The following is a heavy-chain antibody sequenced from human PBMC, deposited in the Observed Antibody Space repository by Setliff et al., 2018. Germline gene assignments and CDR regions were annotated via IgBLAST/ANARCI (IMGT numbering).Heavy chain of an antibody. V-gene: IGHV4-39*01. D-gene: IGHD1-1*01. Sequence: PSETLSLTCKVSGDSMNSGVYYWAWIRQPPGKGLEWIGRIYSGGTTCYNSSLKSRVTISVDTSKSQFSLRLNSVTAADTAVYYCARTGTYRYFDYWGRGTLVTVSS. J-gene: IGHJ4*02. CDR3: ARTGTYRYFDY. CDR2: IYSGGTT. CDR1: GDSMNSGVYY.